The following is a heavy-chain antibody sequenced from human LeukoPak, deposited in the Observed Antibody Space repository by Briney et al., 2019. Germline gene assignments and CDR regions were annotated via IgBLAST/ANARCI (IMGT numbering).Heavy chain of an antibody. CDR1: GGSISSSSYY. V-gene: IGHV4-39*01. CDR2: IYYSGST. CDR3: ARHSGSYLGIDY. J-gene: IGHJ4*02. D-gene: IGHD1-26*01. Sequence: PSETLSLTCTVSGGSISSSSYYWGWIRQPPGKGLEWIGSIYYSGSTYYNPSLKSRVTISVDTFKNQFPLKLSSVTAADTAVYYCARHSGSYLGIDYWGQGTLVTVSS.